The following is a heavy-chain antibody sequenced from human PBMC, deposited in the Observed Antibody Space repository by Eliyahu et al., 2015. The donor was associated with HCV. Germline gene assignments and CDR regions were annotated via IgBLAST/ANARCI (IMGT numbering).Heavy chain of an antibody. Sequence: EVQLVESGGGLIQPGGSLRLSCAASGFPVVSNYMSWVRQAPGKGLEWVSVIYSGGSTYYADSVKGRFTISRDNSKNTLYLQMNSLRAEDTAVYYCARGRQWLVPDIWGQGTLVTVSS. CDR2: IYSGGST. CDR1: GFPVVSNY. D-gene: IGHD6-19*01. J-gene: IGHJ4*02. CDR3: ARGRQWLVPDI. V-gene: IGHV3-53*01.